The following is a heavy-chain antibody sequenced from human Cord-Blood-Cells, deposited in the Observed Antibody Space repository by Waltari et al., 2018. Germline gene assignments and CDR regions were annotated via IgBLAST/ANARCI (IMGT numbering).Heavy chain of an antibody. CDR2: IYSGGSK. V-gene: IGHV3-53*01. CDR3: ARGYSGYDYAFDI. Sequence: EVQLVESGGGLIQPGGSLRLSCAASGFTVSSNYMSWVRQAPGKGLEWVSVIYSGGSKYYADSVKGRFTISRDNSKNTLYLQMNSLRAEDTAVYYCARGYSGYDYAFDIWGQGTMVTVSS. CDR1: GFTVSSNY. J-gene: IGHJ3*02. D-gene: IGHD5-12*01.